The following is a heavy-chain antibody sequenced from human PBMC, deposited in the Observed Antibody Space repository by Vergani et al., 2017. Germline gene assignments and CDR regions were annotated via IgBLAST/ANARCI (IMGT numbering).Heavy chain of an antibody. Sequence: EVHLVQSGAEVKKPGESLRISCKGSGYSFTIYWISWVRQMPGKGLEWMGRIDPSDSYTNYSPSFQGHVTISADKSISTAYLQWSSLKASDTAMYYCARVGWSYYDSSGYYYAPGGWFDPWGQGTLVTVSS. CDR1: GYSFTIYW. CDR2: IDPSDSYT. CDR3: ARVGWSYYDSSGYYYAPGGWFDP. J-gene: IGHJ5*02. D-gene: IGHD3-22*01. V-gene: IGHV5-10-1*03.